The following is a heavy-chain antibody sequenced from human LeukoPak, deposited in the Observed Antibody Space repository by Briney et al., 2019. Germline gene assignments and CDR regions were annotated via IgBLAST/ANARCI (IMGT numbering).Heavy chain of an antibody. D-gene: IGHD3-22*01. J-gene: IGHJ5*02. CDR1: GGSISSGSYY. Sequence: SETLSLTCTVSGGSISSGSYYWSWIRQPAGKGLEWIGRIYTSGSTNCNPSLKSRVTISVDTSKNQFSLKLSPVTAADTAVYYCARERRYYDSSGYSWFDPWGQGTLVTVSS. V-gene: IGHV4-61*02. CDR3: ARERRYYDSSGYSWFDP. CDR2: IYTSGST.